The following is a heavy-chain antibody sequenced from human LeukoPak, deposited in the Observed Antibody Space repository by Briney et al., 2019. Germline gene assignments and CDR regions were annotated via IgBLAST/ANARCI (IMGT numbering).Heavy chain of an antibody. V-gene: IGHV3-7*01. Sequence: GQSLRLSYVASGFTFSNHWMYWVRQTEKGLAWVAYIKHDGAVTVYVDSVKGRFTVSRDNAKNSLYLQMNNLRADDAAVYYCVRDCRGWCSDMSHSWGQGTLVTVSS. D-gene: IGHD2-15*01. J-gene: IGHJ4*02. CDR3: VRDCRGWCSDMSHS. CDR2: IKHDGAVT. CDR1: GFTFSNHW.